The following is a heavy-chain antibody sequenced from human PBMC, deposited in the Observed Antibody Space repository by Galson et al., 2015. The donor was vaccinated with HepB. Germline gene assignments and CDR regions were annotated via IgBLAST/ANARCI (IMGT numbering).Heavy chain of an antibody. J-gene: IGHJ4*02. V-gene: IGHV6-1*01. CDR2: TYYRSKWYH. D-gene: IGHD1-1*01. CDR1: GYSVSSYSAT. Sequence: CAISGYSVSSYSATWNWIRQSPSRGLEWLGRTYYRSKWYHDYAVSVKSRITINPDTSKNQFSLQLNSVTPDDTAVYYCANLQPGGDCWGQGTLVTVSS. CDR3: ANLQPGGDC.